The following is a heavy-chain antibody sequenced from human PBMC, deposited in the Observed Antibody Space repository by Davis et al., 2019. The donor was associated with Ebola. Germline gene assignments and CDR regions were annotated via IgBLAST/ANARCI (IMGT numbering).Heavy chain of an antibody. Sequence: SETLSLTCSVSGGSISTSGYYWGWVRQFPGTGLEWIGYIYYSGNSYYNPSLKSRVTMSVDTSKNRFFLKMSYVTAADTAVYYCARGIAAADDYWGQGTLVTVSS. D-gene: IGHD6-13*01. CDR3: ARGIAAADDY. CDR2: IYYSGNS. V-gene: IGHV4-31*03. J-gene: IGHJ4*02. CDR1: GGSISTSGYY.